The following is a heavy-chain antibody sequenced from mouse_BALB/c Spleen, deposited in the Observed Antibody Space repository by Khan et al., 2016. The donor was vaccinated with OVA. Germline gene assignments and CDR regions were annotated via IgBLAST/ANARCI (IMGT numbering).Heavy chain of an antibody. D-gene: IGHD1-1*01. V-gene: IGHV1-18*01. CDR3: ARGNYYGSNSWFAY. CDR2: INPYNGFT. CDR1: GYSFTDYT. J-gene: IGHJ3*01. Sequence: EVQLQQSRPELVKPGASMKISCKASGYSFTDYTMNWVKQSHGKNLEWIGLINPYNGFTTYNQKFKGKATLTVHTSSSTAYMELLSLTSEDSAVYYCARGNYYGSNSWFAYWGQGTLVTVSA.